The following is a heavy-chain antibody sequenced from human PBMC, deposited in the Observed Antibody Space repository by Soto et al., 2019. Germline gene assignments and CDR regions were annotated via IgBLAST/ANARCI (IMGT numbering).Heavy chain of an antibody. D-gene: IGHD3-10*01. CDR1: GGSISSDY. V-gene: IGHV4-59*01. J-gene: IGHJ4*02. CDR3: ARAPYGSGTKPYYFDY. Sequence: SETLSLTCTVSGGSISSDYWSWIRQPPGKGLEWIGFIYNSGSTNYNPSLKSRVTISMDTSRNHFSLILSSVTAADTAVYYCARAPYGSGTKPYYFDYWGQGTLVTSPQ. CDR2: IYNSGST.